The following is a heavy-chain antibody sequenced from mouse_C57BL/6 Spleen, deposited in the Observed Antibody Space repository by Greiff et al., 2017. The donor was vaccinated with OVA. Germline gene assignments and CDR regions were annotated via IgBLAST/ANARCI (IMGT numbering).Heavy chain of an antibody. Sequence: QVQLQQSGAELARPGASVKLSCKASGYTFTSYGISWVKQRTGQGLEWIGEIYPRSGNTYYNEKFKGKATLTADKSSSTAYMELRSLTSEDSAVYFCARAYGSLAMDYWGQGTSVTVSS. CDR1: GYTFTSYG. V-gene: IGHV1-81*01. CDR3: ARAYGSLAMDY. J-gene: IGHJ4*01. CDR2: IYPRSGNT. D-gene: IGHD2-2*01.